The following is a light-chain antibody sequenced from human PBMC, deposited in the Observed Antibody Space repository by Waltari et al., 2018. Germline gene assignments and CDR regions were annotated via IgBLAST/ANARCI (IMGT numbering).Light chain of an antibody. J-gene: IGLJ1*01. CDR3: SSYAGSNNFV. CDR2: EVS. V-gene: IGLV2-8*01. CDR1: SSDVGGYNY. Sequence: QSALTQPPSASGSPGQSVTISCTGTSSDVGGYNYVSWYQQHPGKAPKSMIYEVSKRPSGVPDRFSGSKSGNPASLTVSGLQAEDEADYYCSSYAGSNNFVFGTGTKVTVL.